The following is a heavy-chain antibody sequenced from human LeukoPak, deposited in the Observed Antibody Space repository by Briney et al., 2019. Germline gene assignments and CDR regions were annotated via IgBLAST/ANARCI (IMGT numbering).Heavy chain of an antibody. CDR2: ISYDGSNK. J-gene: IGHJ3*02. D-gene: IGHD4-17*01. CDR3: AKSYGDDDAFDI. Sequence: GGSLRLSCAASGFTFGSYGMHWVRQAPGKGLEWVAVISYDGSNKYYADSVKGRFTISRDNSKNTLYLQMNSLRAEDTAVYYCAKSYGDDDAFDIWGQGTMVTVSS. V-gene: IGHV3-30*18. CDR1: GFTFGSYG.